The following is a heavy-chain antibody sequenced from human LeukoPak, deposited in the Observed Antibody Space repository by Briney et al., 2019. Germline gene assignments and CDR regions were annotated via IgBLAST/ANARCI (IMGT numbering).Heavy chain of an antibody. J-gene: IGHJ4*02. CDR1: GFTFSTYS. D-gene: IGHD3-22*01. V-gene: IGHV3-21*01. CDR2: ISSSNSYI. CDR3: AKDPTHYRVWDDYDSTVLSY. Sequence: PGGSLRLSCAASGFTFSTYSMNWVRQSPGKGLEWVSFISSSNSYIYYADSVKGRFTISRDNAKNSLYLQMNSLRAADTAVYYCAKDPTHYRVWDDYDSTVLSYWGQGTLVTVSS.